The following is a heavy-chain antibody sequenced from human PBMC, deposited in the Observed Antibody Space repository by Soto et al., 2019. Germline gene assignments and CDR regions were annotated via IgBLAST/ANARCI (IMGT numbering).Heavy chain of an antibody. D-gene: IGHD4-17*01. Sequence: LSLTCAASGFTFSSYAMSWVRQAPGKGLEWVSAISGSGGSTYYADSVKGRFTISRDNSKNTLYLQMNSLRAEDTAVYYCAKDLGRTTSRAFDIWGQGTMVTVSS. CDR1: GFTFSSYA. CDR2: ISGSGGST. J-gene: IGHJ3*02. CDR3: AKDLGRTTSRAFDI. V-gene: IGHV3-23*01.